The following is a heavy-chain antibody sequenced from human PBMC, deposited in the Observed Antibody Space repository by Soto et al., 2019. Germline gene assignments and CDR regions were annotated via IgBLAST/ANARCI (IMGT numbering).Heavy chain of an antibody. CDR1: GFNFNVYS. D-gene: IGHD6-25*01. J-gene: IGHJ5*02. V-gene: IGHV3-21*01. CDR2: ISSSSNYI. Sequence: TGGSLRLSCAASGFNFNVYSMNWVRQAPGKGLEWISSISSSSNYIHYRDSVRGRFTISRDNAKNSLYLQLDSLRVEDTAVYFCARYCGSDGFDPWGHGTLVTVSS. CDR3: ARYCGSDGFDP.